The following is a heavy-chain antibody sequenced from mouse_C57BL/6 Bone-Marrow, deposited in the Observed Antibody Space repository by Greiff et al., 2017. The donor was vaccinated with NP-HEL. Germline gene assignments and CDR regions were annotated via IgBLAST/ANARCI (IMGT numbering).Heavy chain of an antibody. CDR1: GYTFTSYG. CDR3: ARSYDYDLYWYFDV. CDR2: IYPRSGNT. Sequence: QVQLQQSGAELARPGASVKLSCKASGYTFTSYGISWVKQRTGQGLEWIGEIYPRSGNTYYNEKFKGKATLTADKSSSTAYMELRSLTSEDSAVYFCARSYDYDLYWYFDVWGTGTTVTVSS. J-gene: IGHJ1*03. V-gene: IGHV1-81*01. D-gene: IGHD2-4*01.